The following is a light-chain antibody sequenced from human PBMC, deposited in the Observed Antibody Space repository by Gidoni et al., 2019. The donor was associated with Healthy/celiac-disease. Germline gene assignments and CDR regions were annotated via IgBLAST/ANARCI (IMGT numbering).Light chain of an antibody. CDR1: QSVSSN. J-gene: IGKJ1*01. Sequence: EIVITQSPATLSVSPGERATLSCRASQSVSSNLAWYQQKPGQAPRLLISGASTRATGIPARFSGSGSGTEFTLTISSLQSEDLAVYYCQQYNNWPKTFGQGTKVEIK. V-gene: IGKV3-15*01. CDR3: QQYNNWPKT. CDR2: GAS.